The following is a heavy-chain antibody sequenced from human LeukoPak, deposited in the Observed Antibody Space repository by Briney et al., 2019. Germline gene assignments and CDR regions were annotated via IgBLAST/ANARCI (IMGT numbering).Heavy chain of an antibody. D-gene: IGHD5-12*01. V-gene: IGHV3-23*01. CDR3: AKEASGHISDYIDY. CDR1: RFTFSGYA. J-gene: IGHJ4*02. Sequence: GGSLRLSCAASRFTFSGYAMSWVRQAPGKGLEWVSAITGSGSNTYYADSVKGRFTISRDNSKNTLYLQMNSLRADDTAVYYCAKEASGHISDYIDYLGQGTLVTVSS. CDR2: ITGSGSNT.